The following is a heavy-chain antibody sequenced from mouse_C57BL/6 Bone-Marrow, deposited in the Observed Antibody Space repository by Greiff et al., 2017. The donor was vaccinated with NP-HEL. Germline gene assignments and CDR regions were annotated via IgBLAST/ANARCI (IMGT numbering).Heavy chain of an antibody. J-gene: IGHJ3*01. CDR3: ARDWDASRFAY. D-gene: IGHD4-1*01. CDR1: GYTFTSYW. Sequence: QVQLQQPGAELVMPGASVKLSCKASGYTFTSYWMPWVKQRPGQGLEWIGELDPSDSYTNYTQKFKGKSPLSVDKSSNTAYLQLSSLTSEDSAVYYCARDWDASRFAYWGQGTLVTVSA. CDR2: LDPSDSYT. V-gene: IGHV1-69*01.